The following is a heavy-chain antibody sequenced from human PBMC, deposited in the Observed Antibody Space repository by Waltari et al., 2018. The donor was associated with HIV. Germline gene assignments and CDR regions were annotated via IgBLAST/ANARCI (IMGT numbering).Heavy chain of an antibody. D-gene: IGHD6-19*01. Sequence: QVQLQQWGAGLLKPSETLSLPCAVYGGTFSGYHWSWIRQTPGKGLEWIGEINHSGSTNYNPSLKSRITMSIDTSKNQFSLKLRSVTAADTTVYYCARAIAVASTGVFDYWGQGTLVTVSS. CDR3: ARAIAVASTGVFDY. J-gene: IGHJ4*02. V-gene: IGHV4-34*02. CDR2: INHSGST. CDR1: GGTFSGYH.